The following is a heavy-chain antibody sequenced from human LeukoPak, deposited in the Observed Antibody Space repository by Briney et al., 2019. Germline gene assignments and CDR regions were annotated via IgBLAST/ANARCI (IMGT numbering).Heavy chain of an antibody. V-gene: IGHV4-59*01. Sequence: SETLSLTCTVSGGSIWSYHWSWIRQPPGKGLEWSGYIYNSGSTNYNPSPKSHITIAVDKAKNQFALQLGSVTADDTAVYYYGRYSISGLHCWVRGRLVSVS. CDR2: IYNSGST. D-gene: IGHD6-19*01. J-gene: IGHJ4*02. CDR3: GRYSISGLHC. CDR1: GGSIWSYH.